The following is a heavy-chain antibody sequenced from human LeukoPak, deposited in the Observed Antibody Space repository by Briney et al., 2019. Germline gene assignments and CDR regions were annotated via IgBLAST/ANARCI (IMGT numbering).Heavy chain of an antibody. CDR2: IHYSGST. V-gene: IGHV4-59*08. D-gene: IGHD5-12*01. CDR1: CDSISRYY. Sequence: PSETLSLTCTVSCDSISRYYWSWIRQPPGKGLEWIAFIHYSGSTNYNPSLKSRVTISIDTSRNQFSLRLSSVTAADTAVYYCAKHLVATTPFFDYWGQGILVTVSS. CDR3: AKHLVATTPFFDY. J-gene: IGHJ4*02.